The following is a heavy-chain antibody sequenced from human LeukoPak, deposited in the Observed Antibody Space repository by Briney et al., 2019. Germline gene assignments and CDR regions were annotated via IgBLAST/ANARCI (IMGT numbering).Heavy chain of an antibody. Sequence: GGSLRLSCAASGFTFSSYSMNWVRQAPGKGLEWVSSISSSSSYIYYADSVKGRFTISRDNAKNSLYLQMNSLRAEDTAVYYCARDGGRGYSYGSSDYWGQGTLVTVSS. CDR1: GFTFSSYS. CDR2: ISSSSSYI. D-gene: IGHD5-18*01. J-gene: IGHJ4*02. CDR3: ARDGGRGYSYGSSDY. V-gene: IGHV3-21*01.